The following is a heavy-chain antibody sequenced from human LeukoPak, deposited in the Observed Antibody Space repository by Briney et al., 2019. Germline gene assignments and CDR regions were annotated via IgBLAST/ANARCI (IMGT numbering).Heavy chain of an antibody. Sequence: GGSLRLSCAASGFTFSSYAMHWVRQAPGKGLEWVAVISYDGSNKYYADSVKGRFAISRDNSKNTLYLQMNSLRAEDTAVYYCARDRRRAAAYYYYGMDVWGQGTTVTVSS. J-gene: IGHJ6*02. D-gene: IGHD6-13*01. CDR3: ARDRRRAAAYYYYGMDV. CDR2: ISYDGSNK. CDR1: GFTFSSYA. V-gene: IGHV3-30*09.